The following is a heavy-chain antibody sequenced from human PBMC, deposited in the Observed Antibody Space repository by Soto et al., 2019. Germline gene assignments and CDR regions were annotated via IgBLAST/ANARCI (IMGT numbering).Heavy chain of an antibody. CDR1: GFTFSDYY. CDR2: ISSSSSYT. J-gene: IGHJ4*02. CDR3: ATYHTHSFVAAALDY. Sequence: GGSLRLSCAASGFTFSDYYMSWIRQAPGKGLEWVSYISSSSSYTNYADSVKGRFTISRDNAKNSLYLQMNSLRAEDTAVYYCATYHTHSFVAAALDYWGQGTLVTVSS. V-gene: IGHV3-11*06. D-gene: IGHD6-13*01.